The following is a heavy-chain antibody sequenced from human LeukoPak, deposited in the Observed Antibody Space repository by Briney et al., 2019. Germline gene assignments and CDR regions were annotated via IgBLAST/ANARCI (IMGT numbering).Heavy chain of an antibody. Sequence: PSETMSHTCTVSGGSISSYLWSWIRQAAGKGLEWIGRIYTSGSTNYNPSLKSRVTMSVDTSKNQFSLKLSSVTAADTAVYYCAREGHCSSTSCYGTNFSLDYWGQGTLVTVSS. V-gene: IGHV4-4*07. CDR1: GGSISSYL. CDR3: AREGHCSSTSCYGTNFSLDY. CDR2: IYTSGST. J-gene: IGHJ4*02. D-gene: IGHD2-2*01.